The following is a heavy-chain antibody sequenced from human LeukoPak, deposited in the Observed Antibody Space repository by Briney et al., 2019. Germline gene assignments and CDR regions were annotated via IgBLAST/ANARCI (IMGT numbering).Heavy chain of an antibody. V-gene: IGHV3-66*02. J-gene: IGHJ4*02. CDR1: GLTVSSNY. D-gene: IGHD7-27*01. Sequence: GGSLRLSCAASGLTVSSNYMTWIRQAPRKGLEWVSIIYSGGSTYYADSVKGRFAISRDNSKNTVYLQMNSLRAEDTAVYYCVNLPGGGYWGQGTLVTVSS. CDR2: IYSGGST. CDR3: VNLPGGGY.